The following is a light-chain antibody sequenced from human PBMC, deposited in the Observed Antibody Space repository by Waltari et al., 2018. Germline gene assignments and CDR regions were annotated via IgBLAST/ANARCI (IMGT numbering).Light chain of an antibody. V-gene: IGLV1-44*01. CDR2: SNN. CDR1: RSDIGRNT. J-gene: IGLJ3*02. Sequence: QSVLTQPTSASGTPGQRVTITWSGNRSDIGRNTVNWYQQLPGTAPKFLIYSNNQRPSGFPDRFSGSKSGTSASLVISGLQSEDEADYYCAAWDDSLNGRWVFGGGTKLTVL. CDR3: AAWDDSLNGRWV.